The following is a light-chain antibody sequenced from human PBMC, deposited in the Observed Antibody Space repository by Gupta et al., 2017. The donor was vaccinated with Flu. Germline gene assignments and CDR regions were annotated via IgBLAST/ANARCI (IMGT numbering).Light chain of an antibody. CDR1: SSNIGSNT. J-gene: IGLJ3*02. Sequence: QSVLTQPPSASGTPGQRVTISCSGSSSNIGSNTVNWYKQLPGTATKRLIYSYNQRPSGVKDRLLCSKAGNSAYPPPSVLQSADEADYYCVESDDNLNGLVFGGGTRLTVL. CDR2: SYN. CDR3: VESDDNLNGLV. V-gene: IGLV1-44*01.